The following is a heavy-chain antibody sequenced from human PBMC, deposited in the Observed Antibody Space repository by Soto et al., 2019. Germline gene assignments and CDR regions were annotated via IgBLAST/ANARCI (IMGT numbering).Heavy chain of an antibody. CDR1: GASISSGGYY. CDR3: ARYQGSCSGGSCYPALFDY. D-gene: IGHD2-15*01. CDR2: IYYSGST. Sequence: QVQLQESGPGLVKPSQTLSLTCTVSGASISSGGYYWSWIRQHPGKGLEWIGYIYYSGSTHYNPSLKSRVTISLDTSKNQFSLKVSSMTAADTAVYYCARYQGSCSGGSCYPALFDYWGQGTLVTVSS. V-gene: IGHV4-31*03. J-gene: IGHJ4*02.